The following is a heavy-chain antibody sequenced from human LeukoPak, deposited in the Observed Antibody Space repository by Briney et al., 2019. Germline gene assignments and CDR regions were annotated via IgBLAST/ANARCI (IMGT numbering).Heavy chain of an antibody. CDR3: ASGSGSYRTPYYYMDV. CDR1: GFTVSSNY. D-gene: IGHD3-10*01. Sequence: GGSLRLSCVASGFTVSSNYMSWVRQARGKGLEWVSVIYSGGSTYYADSVKGRFTISRDNSKNTLYLQMNSLRAEDTAVYYCASGSGSYRTPYYYMDVWGTGTTVTVSS. V-gene: IGHV3-53*01. CDR2: IYSGGST. J-gene: IGHJ6*03.